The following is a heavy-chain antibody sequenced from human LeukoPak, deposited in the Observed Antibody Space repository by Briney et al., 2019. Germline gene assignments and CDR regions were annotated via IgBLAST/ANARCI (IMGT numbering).Heavy chain of an antibody. V-gene: IGHV4-59*01. CDR2: IYYSGST. D-gene: IGHD6-6*01. CDR1: GGSISSYY. J-gene: IGHJ5*02. CDR3: ARQYNSSSGNWFDP. Sequence: PSETLSLTCTVSGGSISSYYWYWIRQPPGKGLEWIGYIYYSGSTNYNPSLKSRVTISVDTSKNQFSLKLTSVTAADTVVYYCARQYNSSSGNWFDPWGQGTLVTVSS.